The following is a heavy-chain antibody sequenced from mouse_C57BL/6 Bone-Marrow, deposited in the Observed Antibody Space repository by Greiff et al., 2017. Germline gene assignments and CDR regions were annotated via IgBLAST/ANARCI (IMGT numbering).Heavy chain of an antibody. D-gene: IGHD1-1*01. CDR2: IYPGSGST. CDR3: ATTTVVEEAAWFAY. J-gene: IGHJ3*01. Sequence: QVQLQQPGAELVKPGASVKMSCKASGYTFTSYWITWVKQRPGQGLEWIGDIYPGSGSTNSNEKFKSKATLTVDTSSSTAYMQLSSLTSEDSAVYYCATTTVVEEAAWFAYWGQGTLVTVSA. CDR1: GYTFTSYW. V-gene: IGHV1-55*01.